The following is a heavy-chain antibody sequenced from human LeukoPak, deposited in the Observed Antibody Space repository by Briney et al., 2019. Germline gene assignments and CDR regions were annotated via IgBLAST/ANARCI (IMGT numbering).Heavy chain of an antibody. Sequence: GESLKISCVASGFTFSSYAMTWVRQAPGKGLEWVSGISGSGGNTYYADSVKGRFTISRGNSKNTLHVQMNSLRVEDTAIYYCATGPTVVDYWGQGTLVTVSS. CDR1: GFTFSSYA. CDR2: ISGSGGNT. V-gene: IGHV3-23*01. J-gene: IGHJ4*02. D-gene: IGHD4-23*01. CDR3: ATGPTVVDY.